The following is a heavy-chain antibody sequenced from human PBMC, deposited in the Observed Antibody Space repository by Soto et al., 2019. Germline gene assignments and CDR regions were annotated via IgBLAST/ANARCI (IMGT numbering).Heavy chain of an antibody. Sequence: GGCLRPSCGASGLTSSSYGMSWVRQAPGKGLEWVSAISVSGGSTYYADSVKGRFTISRDNSKNTLYLQMNSLTAEDTAVYYCAKGAYYDSWGQGTLVTV. CDR3: AKGAYYDS. J-gene: IGHJ4*02. CDR1: GLTSSSYG. CDR2: ISVSGGST. D-gene: IGHD3-22*01. V-gene: IGHV3-23*01.